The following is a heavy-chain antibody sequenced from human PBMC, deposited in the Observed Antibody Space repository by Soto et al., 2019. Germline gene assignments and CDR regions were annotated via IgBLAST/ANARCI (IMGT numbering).Heavy chain of an antibody. D-gene: IGHD3-10*01. V-gene: IGHV3-30*18. Sequence: QVQLVQSGGGVVQPGRSLRLSCAASGFTFSSYGMHWVRQAPGKGLEWVAVISYDGSNKYYADSVKGRFTISRDNSKNTLYLQMSSLRAADTAVYHCAKDRDENYGSGSYPYWGQGTLVTVSS. CDR3: AKDRDENYGSGSYPY. CDR1: GFTFSSYG. CDR2: ISYDGSNK. J-gene: IGHJ4*02.